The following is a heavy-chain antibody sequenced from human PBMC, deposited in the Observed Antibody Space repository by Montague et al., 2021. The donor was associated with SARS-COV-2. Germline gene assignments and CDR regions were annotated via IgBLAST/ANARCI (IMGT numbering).Heavy chain of an antibody. D-gene: IGHD5-12*01. Sequence: SLRLSCAASGFTFSDVWMSWVRQAPGKGLEWVGRIETKTDGGTTDYAAPVKGRFTISRDDSKNTLYLQMNSLKTEDTAVYYCTTDLSGYDSLDLWGRGTLVTVSS. V-gene: IGHV3-15*04. CDR2: IETKTDGGTT. CDR1: GFTFSDVW. J-gene: IGHJ2*01. CDR3: TTDLSGYDSLDL.